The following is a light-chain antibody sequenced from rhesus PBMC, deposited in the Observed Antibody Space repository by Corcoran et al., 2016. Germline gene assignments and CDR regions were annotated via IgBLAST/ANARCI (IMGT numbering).Light chain of an antibody. CDR3: QKYNNSPYS. CDR2: GAS. CDR1: QSVGSS. V-gene: IGKV3-53*01. Sequence: QVILTQSPATLSLSPGERATLSCRASQSVGSSLAWYQQRPGQAPRLLIYGASSRATGIPDRFSGSGSETDFTLTISSLEPEDFAVYYGQKYNNSPYSFGQGTKVEIK. J-gene: IGKJ2*01.